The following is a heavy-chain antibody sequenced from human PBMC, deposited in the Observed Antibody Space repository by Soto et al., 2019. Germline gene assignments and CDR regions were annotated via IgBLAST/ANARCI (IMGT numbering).Heavy chain of an antibody. CDR1: GGSISSSNW. Sequence: QVQLQESGPGLVKPSGTLSLTCAVSGGSISSSNWWSWVRQPPGKGLEWIGEIYPSGSTTYTPSLKSRVTISVDESKKQSTLNLRSVTAADTAVYYCARSNVDTFDDWGQGTLVTVSS. V-gene: IGHV4-4*02. D-gene: IGHD5-18*01. CDR2: IYPSGST. J-gene: IGHJ4*02. CDR3: ARSNVDTFDD.